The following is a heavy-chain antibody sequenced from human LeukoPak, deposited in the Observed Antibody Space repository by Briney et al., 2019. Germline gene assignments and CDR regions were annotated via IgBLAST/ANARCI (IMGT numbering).Heavy chain of an antibody. J-gene: IGHJ4*02. V-gene: IGHV4-59*12. CDR2: IYYSGST. Sequence: KTSETLSLTCTVSGGSISTYYWNWIRQPPGKGLEWIGYIYYSGSTNYNPSLKSRVTMSIDTSKNQFSLKLTSVTAADTAVYYCASLSDFWGQGTLVTVSS. CDR3: ASLSDF. CDR1: GGSISTYY.